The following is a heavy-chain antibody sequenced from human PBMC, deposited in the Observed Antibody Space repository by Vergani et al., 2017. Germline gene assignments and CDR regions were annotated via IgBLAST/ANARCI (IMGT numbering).Heavy chain of an antibody. J-gene: IGHJ4*02. D-gene: IGHD3-16*01. CDR2: VNPNSGGT. Sequence: QVQLVQSGPEVKKPGASVQVSCKTSGFTFSGYYIHWVRQAPGQGLEWMGWVNPNSGGTNYAQKFQGRVTMTRDTSINTAYMELNRLKSDHTAMYYCARDTRGGEWSGGYWGQGTLVTVSS. CDR3: ARDTRGGEWSGGY. CDR1: GFTFSGYY. V-gene: IGHV1-2*02.